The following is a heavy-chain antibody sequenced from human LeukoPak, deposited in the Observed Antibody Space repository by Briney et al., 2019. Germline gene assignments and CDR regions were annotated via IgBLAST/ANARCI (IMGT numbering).Heavy chain of an antibody. Sequence: GGSLRLSCAASGFTFNNYWMHWVRLVPGKGLVWVSRINNDGSSRHFADSVKGRFTIFRENAKNTVYLQTNSLRGDDTAVYYCTRGSSGFSYYSAMDVWGQGTTVTVSS. J-gene: IGHJ6*02. V-gene: IGHV3-74*01. CDR1: GFTFNNYW. CDR2: INNDGSSR. D-gene: IGHD3-10*01. CDR3: TRGSSGFSYYSAMDV.